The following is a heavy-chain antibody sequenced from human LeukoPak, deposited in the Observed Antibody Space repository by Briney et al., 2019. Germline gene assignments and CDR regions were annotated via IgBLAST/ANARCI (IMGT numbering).Heavy chain of an antibody. CDR1: GFTIXXXW. V-gene: IGHV3-74*03. Sequence: QSGGSLRLSCVGSGFTIXXXWMHWVRHAPGTGLVXXXXXXPDGSISTYADSVKGRFTISRDNAKNTLYLQMNSPRAEDTAVFYCARDQYDTWSRRGNFDSWGQGTLVIVSS. D-gene: IGHD3-3*01. CDR2: XXPDGSIS. CDR3: ARDQYDTWSRRGNFDS. J-gene: IGHJ4*02.